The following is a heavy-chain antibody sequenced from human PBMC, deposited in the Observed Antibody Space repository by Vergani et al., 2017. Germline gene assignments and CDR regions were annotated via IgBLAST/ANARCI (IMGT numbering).Heavy chain of an antibody. CDR3: ARRQYVHSWVASYFDP. V-gene: IGHV5-51*01. D-gene: IGHD3-10*01. CDR1: GFSFSSSW. Sequence: EEQLVQSGPEVKKTGDSLRISCTGFGFSFSSSWIGWLRQTPGKGLQWIGIIYPGDCETRYSPSFQGQVTISADRSKSTAYLQWTSLKASDNAIYYCARRQYVHSWVASYFDPWGQGTQVTVSS. CDR2: IYPGDCET. J-gene: IGHJ5*02.